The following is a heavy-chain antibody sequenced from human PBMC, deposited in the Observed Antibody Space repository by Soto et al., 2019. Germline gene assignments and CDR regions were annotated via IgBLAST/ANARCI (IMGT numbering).Heavy chain of an antibody. D-gene: IGHD4-17*01. J-gene: IGHJ3*01. V-gene: IGHV1-18*04. Sequence: QVQLVQSGTEVKKSGASVKVSCKASGYTFINYGISWVRQAPGQGLEWMGWITDYNGNTNYARKFQDRVTMTTDTSTSTAYMELRSLRSDDTAVYFCARDDFGDPWRAFDVWGQGTMVTVSS. CDR2: ITDYNGNT. CDR1: GYTFINYG. CDR3: ARDDFGDPWRAFDV.